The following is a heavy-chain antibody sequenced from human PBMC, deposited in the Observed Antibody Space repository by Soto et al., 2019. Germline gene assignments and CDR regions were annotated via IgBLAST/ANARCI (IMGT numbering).Heavy chain of an antibody. Sequence: QVQLVQSGAEVKKPGASVKVSCKASGYTFISYGISWVGQAPGQGLEWMGWISGYNGNTKYAQKLQGRVTMTTDTATSTAYVELRSLRSDDTAVYYCAIDLGAQIVDYWGQGTLVTVSS. V-gene: IGHV1-18*01. CDR3: AIDLGAQIVDY. J-gene: IGHJ4*02. CDR1: GYTFISYG. D-gene: IGHD1-26*01. CDR2: ISGYNGNT.